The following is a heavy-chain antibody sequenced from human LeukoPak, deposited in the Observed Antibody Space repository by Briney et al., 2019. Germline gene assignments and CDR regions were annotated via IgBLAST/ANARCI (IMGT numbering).Heavy chain of an antibody. CDR2: IYTSGSA. Sequence: SETLSLTCSVSGGSLNNYYWSWIRQPAGKGLEWLGRIYTSGSANYNPSLGSRLSMSIDTSNNQFSLKLRSVTAPDTAVYYCASWPFYYGKSGYDYWGQGTLVTVSS. V-gene: IGHV4-4*07. CDR1: GGSLNNYY. D-gene: IGHD3-22*01. CDR3: ASWPFYYGKSGYDY. J-gene: IGHJ4*02.